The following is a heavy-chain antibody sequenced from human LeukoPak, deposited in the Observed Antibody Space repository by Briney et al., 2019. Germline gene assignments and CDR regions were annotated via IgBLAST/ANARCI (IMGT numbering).Heavy chain of an antibody. CDR3: ARAAFDWFDP. Sequence: PSETLSLTCTVSGGSISSASFSWSWIRHYPGKGLEWIGYISQSGSTDYNPSLKSRVTISMDTSENQFSLNLNSVTAADTAVYYCARAAFDWFDPWGQGTLVTVSS. V-gene: IGHV4-31*03. J-gene: IGHJ5*02. CDR2: ISQSGST. CDR1: GGSISSASFS.